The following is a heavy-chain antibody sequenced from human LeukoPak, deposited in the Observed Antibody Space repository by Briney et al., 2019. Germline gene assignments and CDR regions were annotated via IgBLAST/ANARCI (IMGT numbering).Heavy chain of an antibody. V-gene: IGHV3-13*01. CDR1: GFTFSSYD. CDR2: IGTAGDT. Sequence: GGSLRLSCAASGFTFSSYDMHWVRQATGKGLEWVSAIGTAGDTYYPGSVKGRFTISRENAKNSLYLQMNSLRAEDTAVYYCAKPAGSSGWWIFDYWGQGTLVTVSS. J-gene: IGHJ4*02. CDR3: AKPAGSSGWWIFDY. D-gene: IGHD6-19*01.